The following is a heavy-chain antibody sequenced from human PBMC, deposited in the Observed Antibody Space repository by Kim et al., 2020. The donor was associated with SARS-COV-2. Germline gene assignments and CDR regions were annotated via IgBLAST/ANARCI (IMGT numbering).Heavy chain of an antibody. CDR2: ISPSGAST. V-gene: IGHV3-23*01. CDR3: AKAPRYLARD. J-gene: IGHJ4*01. Sequence: GGSLRLSCAASGFTLTSSAMSWVRQAPGKGLEWVSAISPSGASTYYADSVKGRFTISSDTSKDALYLEMNRLRVDDTAVYYCAKAPRYLARDWGHVTLVT. CDR1: GFTLTSSA. D-gene: IGHD3-9*01.